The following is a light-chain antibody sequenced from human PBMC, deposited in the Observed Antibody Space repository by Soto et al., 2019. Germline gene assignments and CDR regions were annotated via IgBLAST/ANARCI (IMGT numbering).Light chain of an antibody. V-gene: IGKV3-11*01. J-gene: IGKJ4*01. CDR2: DAS. CDR3: QQRSNWPRLT. Sequence: EIVLTKSPATLSLSPGERATLSCRASQSVSSYLAWYQQKPGQAPRLLIYDASNRATGIPARFSGSGSGTAVTLPISSLEPEDVAVYYCQQRSNWPRLTFGGGTKVEIK. CDR1: QSVSSY.